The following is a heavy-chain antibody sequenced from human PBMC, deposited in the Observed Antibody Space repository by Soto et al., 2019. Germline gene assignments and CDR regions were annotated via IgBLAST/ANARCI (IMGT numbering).Heavy chain of an antibody. D-gene: IGHD1-1*01. J-gene: IGHJ4*02. CDR1: GFTFSTYA. CDR2: IFGSDADT. V-gene: IGHV3-23*01. CDR3: AKSVYNWNDGFFDY. Sequence: GGSLRLSCAASGFTFSTYAMGWVRQAPGQGLEWVSSIFGSDADTYYTDSVKGRFTITRDNSKNTVHLQMNNLRAEDTAIYYCAKSVYNWNDGFFDYWGQGTLVTVSS.